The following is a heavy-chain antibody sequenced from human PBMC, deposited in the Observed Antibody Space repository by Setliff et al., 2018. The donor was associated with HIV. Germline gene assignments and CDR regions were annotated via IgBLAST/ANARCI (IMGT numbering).Heavy chain of an antibody. D-gene: IGHD3-22*01. Sequence: PSETLSLTCSVSGDSITRGSYWGWVRQPPGKGLEWLGHIYNTGRTYDNPTLKSRVTISVDTSKNQFSLELTSVTAADTAVFYCVRVSSSGYYGEGAFDIWGQGTVVTVSS. CDR3: VRVSSSGYYGEGAFDI. CDR2: IYNTGRT. J-gene: IGHJ3*02. CDR1: GDSITRGSY. V-gene: IGHV4-38-2*02.